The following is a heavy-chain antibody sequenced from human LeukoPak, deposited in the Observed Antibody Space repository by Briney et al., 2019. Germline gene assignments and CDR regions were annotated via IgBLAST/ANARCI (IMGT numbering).Heavy chain of an antibody. D-gene: IGHD5-18*01. CDR1: GGSISRGGYY. CDR3: ARDRGYSYGRDAFDI. CDR2: IYYSGSI. J-gene: IGHJ3*02. V-gene: IGHV4-31*03. Sequence: SETLSLTCTVSGGSISRGGYYWSWIRQHPGKGLEYIGYIYYSGSIYYNPSLKSRLTISLDPSKNRFSLKLSSVTAADTAVYYCARDRGYSYGRDAFDIWGQGTMVTVSS.